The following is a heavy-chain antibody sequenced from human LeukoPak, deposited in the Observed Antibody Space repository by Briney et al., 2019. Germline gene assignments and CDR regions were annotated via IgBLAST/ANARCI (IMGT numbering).Heavy chain of an antibody. CDR2: LYNSGGT. Sequence: SETLSLTCTVSGGSISSDSWSWIRQPPGKGLEWIGCLYNSGGTYYNPSLKSRVTISGDTSKKQFSLRLTSVTAVDTAVYYCASSHRYGYSGGWYEDYWGQGTLVTVSS. CDR1: GGSISSDS. D-gene: IGHD6-19*01. V-gene: IGHV4-59*01. CDR3: ASSHRYGYSGGWYEDY. J-gene: IGHJ4*02.